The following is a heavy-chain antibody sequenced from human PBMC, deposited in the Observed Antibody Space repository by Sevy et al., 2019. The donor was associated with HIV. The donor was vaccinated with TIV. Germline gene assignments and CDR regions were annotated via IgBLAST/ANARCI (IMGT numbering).Heavy chain of an antibody. Sequence: GGSLSLSCAASGFAFYDYSMSWIRQPPGKGLEWVATLSFGCGKINYADSVKGRFTISRDNSKNSFYLQMDNLRVEDTALYYCAREGCTRPHDYWGQGTRVTVSS. D-gene: IGHD2-8*01. J-gene: IGHJ4*02. CDR3: AREGCTRPHDY. V-gene: IGHV3-23*01. CDR2: LSFGCGKI. CDR1: GFAFYDYS.